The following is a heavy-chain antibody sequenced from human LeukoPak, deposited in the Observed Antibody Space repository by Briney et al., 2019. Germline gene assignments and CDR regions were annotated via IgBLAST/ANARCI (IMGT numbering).Heavy chain of an antibody. CDR1: GFTFSSYS. CDR2: ISSSSSTI. D-gene: IGHD4-23*01. J-gene: IGHJ4*02. V-gene: IGHV3-48*04. CDR3: ARDMDGGVRRSYFDY. Sequence: GGSLRLSCAASGFTFSSYSMNWVRQAPGKGLEWVSYISSSSSTIYYADSVKGRFTISRDNAKNSLYLQMNSLRAEDTAVYYCARDMDGGVRRSYFDYWGQGTLVTVSS.